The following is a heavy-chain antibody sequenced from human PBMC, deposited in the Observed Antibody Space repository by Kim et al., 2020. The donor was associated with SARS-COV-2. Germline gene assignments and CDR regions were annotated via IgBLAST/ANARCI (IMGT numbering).Heavy chain of an antibody. CDR2: ISYDGSNK. J-gene: IGHJ6*02. Sequence: GGSLRLSCAASGFTFSSYAMPWVRQAPGKGLEWVAVISYDGSNKYYADSVKGRFTISRDNSKNTLYLQMNSLRAEDTAVYYCARTLSGSYYYGMDVWGQG. CDR3: ARTLSGSYYYGMDV. V-gene: IGHV3-30-3*01. D-gene: IGHD1-26*01. CDR1: GFTFSSYA.